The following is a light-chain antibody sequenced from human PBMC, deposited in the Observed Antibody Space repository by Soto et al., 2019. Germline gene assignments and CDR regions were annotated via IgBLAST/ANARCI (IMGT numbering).Light chain of an antibody. Sequence: DIQMTQSPSTLSASVGDRVTFTCRASQSVSGWLAWYQQKPGEAPKLLIYDASALPRGVPARFSGSGSGTKFTLTIASLQPDDFATYYCQQYETFSGTFGPGTKVDIK. V-gene: IGKV1-5*01. CDR1: QSVSGW. CDR3: QQYETFSGT. J-gene: IGKJ1*01. CDR2: DAS.